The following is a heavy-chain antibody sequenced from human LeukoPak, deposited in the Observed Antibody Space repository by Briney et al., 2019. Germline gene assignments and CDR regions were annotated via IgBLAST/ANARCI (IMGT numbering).Heavy chain of an antibody. CDR1: GGTFSSYA. V-gene: IGHV1-8*02. J-gene: IGHJ4*02. D-gene: IGHD6-19*01. Sequence: ASVKVSCKASGGTFSSYAISWVRQAPGQGLEWMGWMNPNSGNTGYAQKFQGRVTMTRNTSISTAYMELSSLRSEDTAVYYCARSFSSGWFLFDYRGQGTLVTVSS. CDR2: MNPNSGNT. CDR3: ARSFSSGWFLFDY.